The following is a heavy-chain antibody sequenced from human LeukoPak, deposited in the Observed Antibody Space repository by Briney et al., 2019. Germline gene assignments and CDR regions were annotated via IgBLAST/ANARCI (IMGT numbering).Heavy chain of an antibody. D-gene: IGHD1-26*01. Sequence: PSETLSLTCIVSGYSIRNGFRWSWMRLSPGKGLERVGSIYYSGSTYYNPSLKSPVTISIDTSRNQFSLKLSTVTAKDTAVYYCARRISGMISIDYWGQGTLVTVSS. CDR2: IYYSGST. J-gene: IGHJ4*02. CDR3: ARRISGMISIDY. CDR1: GYSIRNGFR. V-gene: IGHV4-38-2*02.